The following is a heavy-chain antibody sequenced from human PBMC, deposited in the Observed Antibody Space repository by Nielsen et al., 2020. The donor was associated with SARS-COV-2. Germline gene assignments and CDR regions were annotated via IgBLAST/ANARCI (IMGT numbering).Heavy chain of an antibody. J-gene: IGHJ4*02. Sequence: GGSLRLSCAASGFPFDNYAMHWVRRVPGKGLEWVSDISWNSVDIGYADSVKGRFTLSRDNSKNTLYLQMNSLRAEDTGVYYCAKAGFAARFLDYWGQGTLVTVSS. CDR3: AKAGFAARFLDY. V-gene: IGHV3-9*01. CDR1: GFPFDNYA. D-gene: IGHD6-6*01. CDR2: ISWNSVDI.